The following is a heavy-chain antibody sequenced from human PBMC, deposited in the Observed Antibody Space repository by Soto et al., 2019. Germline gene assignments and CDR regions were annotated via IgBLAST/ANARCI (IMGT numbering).Heavy chain of an antibody. V-gene: IGHV4-59*01. D-gene: IGHD2-15*01. J-gene: IGHJ4*02. CDR2: IYYSGRT. CDR1: GGSISSYY. CDR3: ARVYCSGGSCYPVPTGFDY. Sequence: SETLSLTCTVSGGSISSYYWSWIRQPPGKGLEWIGYIYYSGRTNYNPSLKSRVTISVVTSKNQFSLKLSSETAADTAVYYRARVYCSGGSCYPVPTGFDYWGQGTLVTVSS.